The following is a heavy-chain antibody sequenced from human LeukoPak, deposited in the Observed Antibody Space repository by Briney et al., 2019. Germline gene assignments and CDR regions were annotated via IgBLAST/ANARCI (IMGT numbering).Heavy chain of an antibody. V-gene: IGHV3-21*01. CDR3: ARGPQFCSGGSCFGYYFDY. CDR2: ISASGSHI. CDR1: GFTCSRYS. D-gene: IGHD2-15*01. Sequence: KSGGSLRLSCSASGFTCSRYSMNWVRQPPGKGLEWVSSISASGSHIYYADSVKGRFSISRDSARNSVYVQMSSLRAEDTAVYYCARGPQFCSGGSCFGYYFDYWGQGALVTVSS. J-gene: IGHJ4*02.